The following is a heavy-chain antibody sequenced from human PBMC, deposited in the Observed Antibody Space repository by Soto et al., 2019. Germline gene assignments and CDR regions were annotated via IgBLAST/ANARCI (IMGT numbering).Heavy chain of an antibody. Sequence: ASVKVSCKASGYTFTSYSMHWVRQAPGQRLEWMGWINAGYGNTKSSQKFQDRVTISRDTSASTAYMELTSLRSEDTAVYYCARDTGDGTFDFWGQGALVTVSS. V-gene: IGHV1-3*01. J-gene: IGHJ4*02. CDR1: GYTFTSYS. CDR2: INAGYGNT. D-gene: IGHD7-27*01. CDR3: ARDTGDGTFDF.